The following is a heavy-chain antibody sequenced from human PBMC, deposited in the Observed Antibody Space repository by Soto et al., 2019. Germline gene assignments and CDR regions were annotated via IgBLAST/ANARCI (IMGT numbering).Heavy chain of an antibody. Sequence: SGPTLVNPTQTLTLTCSFSGFSLTTLGMSVSWVRQPPGKALEWLALINWEDDKYYSPSLKTRLTISKDTSKNRVLLTMTNLDPVDTATYYCVQEEVTSSMVMYFDYWGQGTLVTVSS. J-gene: IGHJ4*02. V-gene: IGHV2-70*12. D-gene: IGHD5-18*01. CDR2: INWEDDK. CDR3: VQEEVTSSMVMYFDY. CDR1: GFSLTTLGMS.